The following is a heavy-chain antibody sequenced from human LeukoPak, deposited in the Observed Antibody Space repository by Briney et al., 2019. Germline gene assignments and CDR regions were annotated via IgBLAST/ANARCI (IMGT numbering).Heavy chain of an antibody. J-gene: IGHJ4*02. CDR1: GYTFTGYY. CDR3: ARSHDFWSGYYSVDSIHFDY. V-gene: IGHV1-2*04. Sequence: ASVKVSCKASGYTFTGYYMHWVRQAPGQGLEWMGWINPNSGGTNYAQKFQGWVTMTRDTSISTAYMELSRLRSDDTAVYYCARSHDFWSGYYSVDSIHFDYWGQGTLVTVSS. CDR2: INPNSGGT. D-gene: IGHD3-3*01.